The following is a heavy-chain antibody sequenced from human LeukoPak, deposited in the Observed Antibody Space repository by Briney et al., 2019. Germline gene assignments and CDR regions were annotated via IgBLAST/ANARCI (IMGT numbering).Heavy chain of an antibody. CDR3: ARGPFRYYDSSGFYYMDV. CDR2: ISGNGGKI. V-gene: IGHV3-23*01. CDR1: GFTFNSYA. D-gene: IGHD3-22*01. Sequence: GGSLRLSCAASGFTFNSYAMAWVRQAPGKGLEWVSGISGNGGKIYYADSVKGRFTISRDNSKNTLYLQMNSLRAEDTAVYYCARGPFRYYDSSGFYYMDVWGKGTTVTVSS. J-gene: IGHJ6*03.